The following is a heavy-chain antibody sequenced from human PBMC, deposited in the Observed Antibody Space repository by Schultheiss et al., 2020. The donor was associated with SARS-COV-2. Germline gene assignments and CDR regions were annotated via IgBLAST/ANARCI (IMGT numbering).Heavy chain of an antibody. CDR1: GFTFSSYD. CDR3: ARDKYYFDY. Sequence: GESLKISCAASGFTFSSYDMHWVRQATGKGLEWVSAIGTAGDTYYPGSVKGRFTISRDNSKNTLYLQMNSLRAEDTAVYYCARDKYYFDYWGQGTLVTVSS. V-gene: IGHV3-13*01. CDR2: IGTAGDT. J-gene: IGHJ4*02.